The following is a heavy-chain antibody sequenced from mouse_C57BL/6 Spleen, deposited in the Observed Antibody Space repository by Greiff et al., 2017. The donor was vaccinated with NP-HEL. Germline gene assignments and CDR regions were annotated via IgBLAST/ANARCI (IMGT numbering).Heavy chain of an antibody. J-gene: IGHJ1*03. Sequence: EVKVVESGGGLVKPGGSLKLSCAASGFTFSSYAMSWVRQTPEKRLEWVATISDGGSYTYYPDNVKGRFTISRDNAKNNLYLQMSHLKSEDTAMYYCARDRIWYFDVWGTGTTVTVSS. CDR1: GFTFSSYA. CDR2: ISDGGSYT. CDR3: ARDRIWYFDV. V-gene: IGHV5-4*01.